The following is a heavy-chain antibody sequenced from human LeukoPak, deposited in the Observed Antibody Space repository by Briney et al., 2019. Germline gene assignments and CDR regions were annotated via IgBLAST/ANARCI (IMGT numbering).Heavy chain of an antibody. CDR2: IYPGDSDT. CDR3: ARLSWLYYFDY. CDR1: GYSFTSYW. V-gene: IGHV5-51*01. D-gene: IGHD5-12*01. J-gene: IGHJ4*02. Sequence: GESLKIFCKGSGYSFTSYWIRWVRQMPGQGLEWMGIIYPGDSDTRYSPSFQGQVTISADKSISTAYLQWSSLKASDTAMYYCARLSWLYYFDYWGQGTLVTVSS.